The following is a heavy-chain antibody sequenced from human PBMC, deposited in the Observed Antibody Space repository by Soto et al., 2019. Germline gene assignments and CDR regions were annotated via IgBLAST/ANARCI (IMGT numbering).Heavy chain of an antibody. CDR3: ARQPSIAAAATAFDY. J-gene: IGHJ4*02. CDR1: GGSFSGYY. D-gene: IGHD6-13*01. Sequence: PSETLSLTCAVYGGSFSGYYWSWIRQPPGKGLEWIGEINHSGSTNYNPSLKSRVTISVDTSKNQFSLKLSSVTAADTAVYYCARQPSIAAAATAFDYWGQGTLVNVS. CDR2: INHSGST. V-gene: IGHV4-34*01.